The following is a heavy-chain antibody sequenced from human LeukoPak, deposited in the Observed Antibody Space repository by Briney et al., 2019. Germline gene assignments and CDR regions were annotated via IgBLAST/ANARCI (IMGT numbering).Heavy chain of an antibody. CDR2: INPDGDGM. CDR1: GFTFSSYW. CDR3: AAWTDRGYSY. Sequence: GGSLRLSCAASGFTFSSYWMSWIRQAPGKGLEWVANINPDGDGMRFVDSVKGRFTMSRDNAQSSLHLQMNSLRVEDTAFYYCAAWTDRGYSYWGRGVLVTVSS. J-gene: IGHJ4*02. V-gene: IGHV3-7*01. D-gene: IGHD5-12*01.